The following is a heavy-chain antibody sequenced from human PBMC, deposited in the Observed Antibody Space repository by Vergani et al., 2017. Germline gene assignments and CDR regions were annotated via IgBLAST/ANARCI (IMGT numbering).Heavy chain of an antibody. V-gene: IGHV4-39*01. CDR3: ARPLWDTVTHGGVAFDS. CDR2: IYYSGST. J-gene: IGHJ3*02. Sequence: QLQLQESGPGLVKPSETLSLTCTVSGGSISSSSYYWGWIRKPPGKGLEWIGSIYYSGSTYYNPSLKSRVTISVDTSKNQFSLQLSSVTAADTAVYYCARPLWDTVTHGGVAFDSWGQGTMVTVSS. CDR1: GGSISSSSYY. D-gene: IGHD4-17*01.